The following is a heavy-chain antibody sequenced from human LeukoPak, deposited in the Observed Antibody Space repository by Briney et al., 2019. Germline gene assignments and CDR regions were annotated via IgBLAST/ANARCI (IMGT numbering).Heavy chain of an antibody. CDR3: AREGRVVVAATPGPSYYYYGMDV. CDR2: XXPSGGST. J-gene: IGHJ6*04. Sequence: GASVKVSCKASGYTFTGYYMHWVRQAPGQGLEWMXXXXPSGGSTSYAQKFQGRVTMTRDTSTSTVYMELSSLRSEDTAVYYCAREGRVVVAATPGPSYYYYGMDVWGKGTTVTVSS. V-gene: IGHV1-46*01. D-gene: IGHD2-15*01. CDR1: GYTFTGYY.